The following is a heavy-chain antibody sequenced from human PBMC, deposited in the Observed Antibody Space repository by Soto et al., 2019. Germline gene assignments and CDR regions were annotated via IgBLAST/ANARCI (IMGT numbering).Heavy chain of an antibody. CDR1: GASISSEQY. V-gene: IGHV4-4*02. CDR2: IHHSGST. D-gene: IGHD1-26*01. Sequence: SETLSLTCAVSGASISSEQYWTWVRQPPGKGLEWIGDIHHSGSTNNNPSLRSRLIMSVDTSNSQFSLELSSVTAADTAVYYCARGLITGSQYSGGWYYFDSWGQGTQVTVSS. CDR3: ARGLITGSQYSGGWYYFDS. J-gene: IGHJ4*02.